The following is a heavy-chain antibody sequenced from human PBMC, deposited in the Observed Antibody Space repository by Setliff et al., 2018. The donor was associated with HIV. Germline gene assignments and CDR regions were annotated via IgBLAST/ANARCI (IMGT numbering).Heavy chain of an antibody. Sequence: KPSETLSLTCAVSGYSISSGYYWGWIRQPPGKGLEWIGSIYHSGSTYDSPSPKSRVTISVDTSKNQFSLRLNSVTATDTAVYYCARGRHGLRLDVWGQGTLVTVSS. D-gene: IGHD3-10*01. V-gene: IGHV4-38-2*01. CDR2: IYHSGST. CDR3: ARGRHGLRLDV. CDR1: GYSISSGYY. J-gene: IGHJ4*02.